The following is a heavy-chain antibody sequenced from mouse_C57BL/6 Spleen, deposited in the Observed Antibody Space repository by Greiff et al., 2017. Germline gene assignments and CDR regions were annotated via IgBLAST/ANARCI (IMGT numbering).Heavy chain of an antibody. CDR1: GYTFTDYY. V-gene: IGHV1-26*01. CDR3: ARWETGLDY. CDR2: INPNNGGT. Sequence: EVKLQQSGPELVKPGASVKISCKASGYTFTDYYMNWVKQSHGKSLEWIGDINPNNGGTSYNQKFKGKATLTVDKSSSTAYMELRSLTSEDSAVYYCARWETGLDYWGQGTTLTVSS. D-gene: IGHD3-1*01. J-gene: IGHJ2*01.